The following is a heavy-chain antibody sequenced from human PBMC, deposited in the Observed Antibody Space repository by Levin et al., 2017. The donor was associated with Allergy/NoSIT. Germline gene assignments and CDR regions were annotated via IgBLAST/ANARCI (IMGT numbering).Heavy chain of an antibody. CDR1: GITFSDYY. CDR3: ATVSGGVESWTYFY. V-gene: IGHV3-72*01. CDR2: SRGKPQKHTT. J-gene: IGHJ4*02. D-gene: IGHD2/OR15-2a*01. Sequence: HAGGSLRLSCVASGITFSDYYIDWVRQAPGKGLEWVGVSRGKPQKHTTEYAASVKGRFTLSRDDSKNSLYLQMNSLKTDDTAVYYCATVSGGVESWTYFYWGQGTPVTVSS.